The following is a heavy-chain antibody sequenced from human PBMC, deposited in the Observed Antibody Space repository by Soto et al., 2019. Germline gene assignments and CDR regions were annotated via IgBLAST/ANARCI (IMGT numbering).Heavy chain of an antibody. CDR1: GGSITSNNW. J-gene: IGHJ5*02. CDR3: ASLCSGGSCYSRWFDP. V-gene: IGHV4-4*02. CDR2: IFHSGST. Sequence: PSETLSLTCAVSGGSITSNNWWSWVRQPPGKGLEWIGEIFHSGSTNYNPSLKSRVTISIDKSKNQFSLNLTSVTAADTAVYYCASLCSGGSCYSRWFDPWGQGTLVTVSS. D-gene: IGHD2-15*01.